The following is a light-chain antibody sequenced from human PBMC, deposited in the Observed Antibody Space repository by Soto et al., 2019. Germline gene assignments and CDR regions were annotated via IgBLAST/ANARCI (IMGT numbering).Light chain of an antibody. CDR3: QQYSSSPLT. V-gene: IGKV3-20*01. Sequence: MMMTQSPATLSVSPGERATLSCRTSQSVRSSHLAWYQQKPGQAPRLLIYGASSRATGIPDRFSGSGSGTDFTLTINRLEPEDFAVYHCQQYSSSPLTFGGGTKVDIK. CDR1: QSVRSSH. J-gene: IGKJ4*01. CDR2: GAS.